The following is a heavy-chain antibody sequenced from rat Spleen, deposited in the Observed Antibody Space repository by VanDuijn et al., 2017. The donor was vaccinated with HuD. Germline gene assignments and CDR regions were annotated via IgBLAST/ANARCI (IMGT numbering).Heavy chain of an antibody. D-gene: IGHD1-11*01. CDR3: TTTPYFGGPPAY. CDR2: ISYDGGNT. J-gene: IGHJ3*01. V-gene: IGHV5-20*01. Sequence: EVQLVESGGGLVQPGRSLKLSCAASGFTFSNYAMAWVRQAPKKGLEWVAYISYDGGNTYHRDSVKGRFTISRDNAKSTLSLQMDSLRSEDTATYYCTTTPYFGGPPAYWSQGTLVTVSS. CDR1: GFTFSNYA.